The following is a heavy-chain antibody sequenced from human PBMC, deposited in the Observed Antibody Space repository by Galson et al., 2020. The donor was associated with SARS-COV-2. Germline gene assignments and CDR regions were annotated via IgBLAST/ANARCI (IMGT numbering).Heavy chain of an antibody. D-gene: IGHD5-12*01. CDR2: IFSNDEK. CDR1: GFSLSNARMG. V-gene: IGHV2-26*01. Sequence: SGPTLVKPTETLTLTCTVSGFSLSNARMGVSWIRQPPGKALEWLAHIFSNDEKSYSTSLKSRLTISKDTSKSQVVLTMTNMDPVDTATYYCWRVGWDSTMDYYGYIDVWGKGTTVTGSS. J-gene: IGHJ6*03. CDR3: WRVGWDSTMDYYGYIDV.